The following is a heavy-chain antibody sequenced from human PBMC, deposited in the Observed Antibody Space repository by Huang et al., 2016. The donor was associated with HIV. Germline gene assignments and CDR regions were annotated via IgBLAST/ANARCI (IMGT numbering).Heavy chain of an antibody. J-gene: IGHJ4*02. Sequence: QVQLVQSGAEVKTPGSSVKVSCKASGGTFSKYAISWVRQAPGQGLEWMGGIIPMFGTPNYARKFQGRVTITADDSTSTTYVEVSSLRSEDTALYYWARGQLCSYGDYDVLYWGQGTLVTVSS. D-gene: IGHD4-17*01. V-gene: IGHV1-69*13. CDR3: ARGQLCSYGDYDVLY. CDR2: IIPMFGTP. CDR1: GGTFSKYA.